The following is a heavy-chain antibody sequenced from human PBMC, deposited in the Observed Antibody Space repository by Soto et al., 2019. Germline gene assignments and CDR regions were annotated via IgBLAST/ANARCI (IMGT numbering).Heavy chain of an antibody. D-gene: IGHD3-10*01. V-gene: IGHV1-46*01. CDR2: INPSGGSK. CDR1: GYTFTSYY. Sequence: QVQLVQSGAEVKKPGASVKVSCKASGYTFTSYYMHWVRQAPGQGLEWMGIINPSGGSKSYEQKFQCRVTMTRDTSTSTVYMELSSLRSEDTAVYYCARYPSGVQRFPFPSWGQGTLVTVSS. J-gene: IGHJ4*02. CDR3: ARYPSGVQRFPFPS.